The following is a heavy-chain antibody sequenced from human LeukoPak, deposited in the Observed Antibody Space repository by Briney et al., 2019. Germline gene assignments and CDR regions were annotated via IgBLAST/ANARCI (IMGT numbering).Heavy chain of an antibody. J-gene: IGHJ4*02. D-gene: IGHD3-9*01. CDR1: GFSFGTHW. CDR2: INLGGTNK. CDR3: AGIDAD. V-gene: IGHV3-7*03. Sequence: GGSLRLSCVASGFSFGTHWMHWVRQAPGKGLEWVATINLGGTNKYYVDAVKGRFSISRDDATSSLHLQMNSLRVEDTAVYYCAGIDADWGQGTLVTVSS.